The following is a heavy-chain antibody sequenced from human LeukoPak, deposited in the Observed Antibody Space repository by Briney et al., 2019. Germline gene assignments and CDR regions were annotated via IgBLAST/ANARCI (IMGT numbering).Heavy chain of an antibody. J-gene: IGHJ6*03. CDR2: IYSTGIT. CDR3: ARDSFAGGYYYYLDV. V-gene: IGHV4-61*02. Sequence: SETLSLTCTVSGGSINSTDYYWSWVRQAAGKGPEWIGRIYSTGITKYNPSLKSRVIISVDTSKNQFTLKLNSVTAADTAVYYCARDSFAGGYYYYLDVWGKGTTVTVSS. CDR1: GGSINSTDYY. D-gene: IGHD3-10*01.